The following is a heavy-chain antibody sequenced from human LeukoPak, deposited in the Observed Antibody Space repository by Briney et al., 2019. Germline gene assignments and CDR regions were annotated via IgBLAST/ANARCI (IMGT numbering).Heavy chain of an antibody. CDR3: AREEPVRGVIIGIDY. D-gene: IGHD3-10*01. V-gene: IGHV1-18*01. CDR1: DYTFITYG. J-gene: IGHJ4*02. Sequence: GASVKVSCKASDYTFITYGLSWVRQAPGQGLEWMGWINTYNGNTNYAQKLQGRVTMTTDTSTSTAYMELRSLRSDDTAVYYCAREEPVRGVIIGIDYWGQGTLVTVSS. CDR2: INTYNGNT.